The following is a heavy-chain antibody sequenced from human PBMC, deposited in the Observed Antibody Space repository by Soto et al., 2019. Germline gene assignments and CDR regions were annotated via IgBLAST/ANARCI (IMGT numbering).Heavy chain of an antibody. CDR2: ISGSGGGK. J-gene: IGHJ4*02. Sequence: GGSLRLSCAASGFTFSSYAMSWVRQAPGKGLEWVSAISGSGGGKYYADSVKGRFTISRDNSKNTLYLQMNSLRAEATAVYYCAKDQWDNTATPLFDYWGQGTLVTVSS. CDR1: GFTFSSYA. D-gene: IGHD1-26*01. CDR3: AKDQWDNTATPLFDY. V-gene: IGHV3-23*01.